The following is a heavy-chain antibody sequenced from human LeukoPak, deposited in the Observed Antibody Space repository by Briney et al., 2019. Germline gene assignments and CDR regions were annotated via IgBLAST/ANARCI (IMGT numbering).Heavy chain of an antibody. CDR2: MNPNSGNT. CDR3: AIRTPVDIVATLGERVKKGLDY. J-gene: IGHJ4*02. CDR1: GYTFTSYD. D-gene: IGHD5-12*01. Sequence: ASVKVSCKASGYTFTSYDINWLRQATGQGPEWMGWMNPNSGNTGYAQKFQGRVTMTRNTSMSTTYLEVSSLRSEATAMYYCAIRTPVDIVATLGERVKKGLDYWGQGTLVTVSS. V-gene: IGHV1-8*01.